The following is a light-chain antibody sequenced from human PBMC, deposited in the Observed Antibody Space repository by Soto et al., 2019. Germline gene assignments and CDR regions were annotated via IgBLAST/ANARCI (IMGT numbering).Light chain of an antibody. J-gene: IGKJ4*01. CDR2: LGS. CDR3: MRALPGVT. V-gene: IGKV2-28*01. CDR1: QSLLHSNGYNY. Sequence: DIVMTQSPLSLPVTPGEPASISCRSSQSLLHSNGYNYLDWYLQKPGQSPQLLIYLGSNRASGVPNSCSGSGSGTVFTLKISIVEADDVGFYYCMRALPGVTFGGGTKVEIK.